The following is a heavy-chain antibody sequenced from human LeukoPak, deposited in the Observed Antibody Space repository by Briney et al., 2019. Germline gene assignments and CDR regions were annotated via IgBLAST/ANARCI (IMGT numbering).Heavy chain of an antibody. CDR1: GGTFSSYA. V-gene: IGHV1-69*05. D-gene: IGHD3-3*01. CDR2: IIPIFGTA. Sequence: SSVKVSCKACGGTFSSYAISWVRQAPGQGLEWMGRIIPIFGTANYAQKFQGRVTITTDESTSTAYMELSSLRSEDTAVYYCARTARSGYGRFDYWGQGTLVTVSS. J-gene: IGHJ4*02. CDR3: ARTARSGYGRFDY.